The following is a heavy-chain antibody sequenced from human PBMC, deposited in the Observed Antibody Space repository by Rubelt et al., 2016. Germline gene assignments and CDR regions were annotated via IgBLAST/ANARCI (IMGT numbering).Heavy chain of an antibody. J-gene: IGHJ6*02. D-gene: IGHD1-1*01. CDR1: GFTFSSYG. Sequence: QVQLVESGGGVVQPGRSLRLSCAASGFTFSSYGMHWVRQAPGKGLEWVAVISYDGSNKYYADSVKGRFTISGDNAKNTLYLQMNSLRAEDTAVYYCAKDLRNEAFDYYGMDVWGQGTTVTVSS. V-gene: IGHV3-30*18. CDR2: ISYDGSNK. CDR3: AKDLRNEAFDYYGMDV.